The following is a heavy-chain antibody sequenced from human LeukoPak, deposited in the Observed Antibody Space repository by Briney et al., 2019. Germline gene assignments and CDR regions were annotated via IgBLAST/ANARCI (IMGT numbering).Heavy chain of an antibody. Sequence: PSETLSLTCTVSGGSISSSSYYWGWIRQPPGKGLEWIGSIYYSGSTYYNPSLKSRVTISVDTSKNQFSLILSSVTAADTAVYFCPRARLSIVRGITNFDYWGQGTVVTVSS. CDR1: GGSISSSSYY. V-gene: IGHV4-39*01. D-gene: IGHD3-10*01. J-gene: IGHJ4*02. CDR2: IYYSGST. CDR3: PRARLSIVRGITNFDY.